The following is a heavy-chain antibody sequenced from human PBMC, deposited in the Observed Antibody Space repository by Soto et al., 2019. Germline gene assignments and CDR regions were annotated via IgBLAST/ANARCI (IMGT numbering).Heavy chain of an antibody. Sequence: GGSLRLSCAASGFSFSNYWMHWVRQAPGKGLVWVSRIYSDGSGTMYADSVKGRFTISRDNAKNSLFLQMNTLRTEDTAVYYCARDFATHCSGSTCYPYAYWGQGALVTVSS. J-gene: IGHJ4*02. D-gene: IGHD2-15*01. V-gene: IGHV3-74*03. CDR1: GFSFSNYW. CDR2: IYSDGSGT. CDR3: ARDFATHCSGSTCYPYAY.